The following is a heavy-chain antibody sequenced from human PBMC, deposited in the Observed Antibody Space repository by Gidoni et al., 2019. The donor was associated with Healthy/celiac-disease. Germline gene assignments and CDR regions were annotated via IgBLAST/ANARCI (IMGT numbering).Heavy chain of an antibody. CDR1: GFSLSTSGMC. CDR3: ARIGGLVGGPNDAFDI. V-gene: IGHV2-70*01. CDR2: IDWDDDK. Sequence: QVTLRESGPALVKPTQTLTLTCTFSGFSLSTSGMCVSWIRQPPGKALEWLALIDWDDDKYYSTSLKTRLTISKDTPKNQVVLTMTNMDPVDTATYYCARIGGLVGGPNDAFDIWGQGTIVTVSS. D-gene: IGHD1-26*01. J-gene: IGHJ3*02.